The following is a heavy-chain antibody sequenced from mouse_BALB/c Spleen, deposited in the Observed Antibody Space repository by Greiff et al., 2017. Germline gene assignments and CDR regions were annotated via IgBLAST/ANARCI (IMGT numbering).Heavy chain of an antibody. Sequence: EVQLKESGPSLVKPSQTLSLTCSVTGDSITSGYWNWIRKFPGNKLEYMGYISYSGSTYYNPSLKSRISITRDTSKNQYYLQLNSVTTEDTATYYCARYESYGYVRFAYWGQGTLVTVSA. D-gene: IGHD1-2*01. CDR1: GDSITSGY. CDR2: ISYSGST. CDR3: ARYESYGYVRFAY. V-gene: IGHV3-8*02. J-gene: IGHJ3*01.